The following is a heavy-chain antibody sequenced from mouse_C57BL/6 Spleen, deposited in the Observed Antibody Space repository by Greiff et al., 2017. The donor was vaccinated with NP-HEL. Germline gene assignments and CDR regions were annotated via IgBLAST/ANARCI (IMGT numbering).Heavy chain of an antibody. D-gene: IGHD1-1*01. Sequence: VQLQQSGAELVRPGASVTLSCKASGYTFTDYEMHWVKQTPVHGLEWIGAIDPETGGTAYNQKFKGKAILTADKSSSTAYMELRSLTSEDSAVYYCTRLITTGLYAMDYWGQGTSVTVSS. CDR2: IDPETGGT. J-gene: IGHJ4*01. V-gene: IGHV1-15*01. CDR1: GYTFTDYE. CDR3: TRLITTGLYAMDY.